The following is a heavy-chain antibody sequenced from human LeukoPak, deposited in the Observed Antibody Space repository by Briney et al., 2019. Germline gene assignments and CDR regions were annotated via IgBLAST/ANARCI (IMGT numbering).Heavy chain of an antibody. Sequence: ASVKVSCKASGYTFNSYGISWVRQAPGQGLEWMGWISAYNGHTNYAQKFQGRVTMTTDTSTSTAYMDLRSLRSDDTAVYYCARLVGAPDSDAFDIWGQGTMVTVSS. D-gene: IGHD1-26*01. CDR1: GYTFNSYG. V-gene: IGHV1-18*01. CDR2: ISAYNGHT. CDR3: ARLVGAPDSDAFDI. J-gene: IGHJ3*02.